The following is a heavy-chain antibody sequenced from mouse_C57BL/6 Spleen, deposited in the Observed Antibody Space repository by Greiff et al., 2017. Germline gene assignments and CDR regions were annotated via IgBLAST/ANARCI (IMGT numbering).Heavy chain of an antibody. CDR2: ISYEGSN. D-gene: IGHD1-1*01. CDR1: GYSITSGYY. Sequence: EVQVVESGPGLVKPSQSLSLTCSVTGYSITSGYYWNWIRQFPGNKLEWMGYISYEGSNNYNPSIKNRISITRDTSKNQFFLKLNSVTTEDTATYYCARERVGFDYWGQGTTLTVSS. CDR3: ARERVGFDY. J-gene: IGHJ2*01. V-gene: IGHV3-6*01.